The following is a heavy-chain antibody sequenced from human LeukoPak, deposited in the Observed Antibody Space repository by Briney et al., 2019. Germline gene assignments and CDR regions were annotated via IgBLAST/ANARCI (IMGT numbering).Heavy chain of an antibody. D-gene: IGHD1-26*01. CDR3: ARDPTSSWETAFDM. V-gene: IGHV3-48*01. CDR1: GFTFTTYW. CDR2: ISSSSSTI. J-gene: IGHJ3*02. Sequence: GGSLRLSCAASGFTFTTYWMSWVRQAPGKGLEWVSYISSSSSTIYYADSVKGRFTISRDNAKNSLYLQMNSLRAEDTAVYYCARDPTSSWETAFDMWGQGTMVTVSS.